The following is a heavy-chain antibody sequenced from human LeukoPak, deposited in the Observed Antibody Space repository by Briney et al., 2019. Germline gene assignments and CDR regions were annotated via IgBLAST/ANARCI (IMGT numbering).Heavy chain of an antibody. V-gene: IGHV1-2*02. Sequence: GASVKVSCKASGYTFTGYYMHWVRQAPGQGLEWMGWINPNSGGTNYAQKFQGRVTMTWDTSISTAYMELSRLRSDDTAVYYCARDSRVRAAPSGWFDPWGQGTLVTVSS. CDR2: INPNSGGT. CDR3: ARDSRVRAAPSGWFDP. D-gene: IGHD1-26*01. CDR1: GYTFTGYY. J-gene: IGHJ5*02.